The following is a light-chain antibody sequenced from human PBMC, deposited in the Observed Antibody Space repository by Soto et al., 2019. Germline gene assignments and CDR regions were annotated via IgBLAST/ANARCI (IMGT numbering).Light chain of an antibody. J-gene: IGLJ1*01. V-gene: IGLV2-18*02. Sequence: QSVLTQPPSVSGFPGQSVTISCTGTSSDVGSSNHVSWYQQPPGTAPKLMIYEVSNRPSGVPDRFSGSKSGNTASLTVSGLQAEDEADYYCTSYTSTSTYVFGTGTKVTVL. CDR1: SSDVGSSNH. CDR3: TSYTSTSTYV. CDR2: EVS.